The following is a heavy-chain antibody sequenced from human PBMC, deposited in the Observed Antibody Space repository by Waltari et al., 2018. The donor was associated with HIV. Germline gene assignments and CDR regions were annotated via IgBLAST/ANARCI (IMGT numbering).Heavy chain of an antibody. CDR1: NGTIGNNY. Sequence: VTTGGKLIQPGGSLRLSCVGSNGTIGNNYVSWVRQSPGKGLEWVSVIYTDDNVHYSDSGRGRFVISRVRSKNTISLLLNNLLFEDTAVYYCAIGVRYLGPWGQGTLVTVS. J-gene: IGHJ5*02. CDR3: AIGVRYLGP. D-gene: IGHD2-8*01. V-gene: IGHV3-53*02. CDR2: IYTDDNV.